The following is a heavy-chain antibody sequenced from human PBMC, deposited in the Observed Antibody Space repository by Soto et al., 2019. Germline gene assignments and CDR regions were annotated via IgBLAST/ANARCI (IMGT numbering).Heavy chain of an antibody. CDR2: MYHSGIT. Sequence: SETLSLTCAVSGYSIRSGYFWGWIRQPPGKGLEWIGSMYHSGITYYNLSLKSRVTISVDTSKNQLSLKLSSATAAGTAVYYCARSMYSTSAQLYYGMDVWGQGTTVTVSS. J-gene: IGHJ6*02. D-gene: IGHD6-6*01. V-gene: IGHV4-38-2*01. CDR1: GYSIRSGYF. CDR3: ARSMYSTSAQLYYGMDV.